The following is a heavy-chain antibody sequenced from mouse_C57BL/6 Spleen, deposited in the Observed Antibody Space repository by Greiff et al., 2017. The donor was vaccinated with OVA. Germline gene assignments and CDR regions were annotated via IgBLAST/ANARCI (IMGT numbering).Heavy chain of an antibody. Sequence: VQLQQSVAELVRPGASVKLSCTASGFNIKNTYMHWVRQRPEQGLEWIGRIDPANGNTKYAPKFQGKATITADTSSNTAYLQLSSLTSEDSAVYYCARGAKGYQDPWFAYWGQGTLVTVSA. D-gene: IGHD3-2*02. V-gene: IGHV14-3*01. CDR2: IDPANGNT. CDR1: GFNIKNTY. J-gene: IGHJ3*01. CDR3: ARGAKGYQDPWFAY.